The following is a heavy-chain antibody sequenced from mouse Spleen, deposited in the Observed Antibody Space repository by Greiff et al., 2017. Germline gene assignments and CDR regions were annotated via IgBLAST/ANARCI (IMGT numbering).Heavy chain of an antibody. CDR2: ISDGGSYT. J-gene: IGHJ1*03. Sequence: EVQVVESGGGLVKPGGSLKLSCAASGFTFSSYAMSWVRQTPEKRLEWVATISDGGSYTYYPDNVKGRFTISRDNAKNNLYLQMSHLKSEDTAMYYCARDHLLLRSRYFDVWGTGTTVTVSS. D-gene: IGHD1-1*01. CDR3: ARDHLLLRSRYFDV. CDR1: GFTFSSYA. V-gene: IGHV5-4*01.